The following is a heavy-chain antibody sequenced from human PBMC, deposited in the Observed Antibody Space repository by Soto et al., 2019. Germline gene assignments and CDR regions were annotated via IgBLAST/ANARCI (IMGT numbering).Heavy chain of an antibody. V-gene: IGHV1-69*13. D-gene: IGHD3-10*01. CDR1: GGTFSSYA. CDR3: ARASGSYYPPWSLLTSRYYYYGMDV. Sequence: SVKVSCKASGGTFSSYAISWVRQAPGQGLEWMGGIIPIFGTANYAQKFQGRVTITADESTSTAYMELSSLRSEDTAVYYCARASGSYYPPWSLLTSRYYYYGMDVWGQGTTVTVSS. J-gene: IGHJ6*02. CDR2: IIPIFGTA.